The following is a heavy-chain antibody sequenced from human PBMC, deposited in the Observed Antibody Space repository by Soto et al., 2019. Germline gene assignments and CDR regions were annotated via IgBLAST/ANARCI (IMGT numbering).Heavy chain of an antibody. D-gene: IGHD3-22*01. CDR3: AKTRRVVVVSFVADY. CDR2: ISGSGGST. V-gene: IGHV3-23*01. J-gene: IGHJ4*02. CDR1: GFTFSSYA. Sequence: GGSLRLSCAASGFTFSSYAMSWVRQAPGKGLEWVSAISGSGGSTYYADSVKGRFTISRDNSKNTLYLQMNSLRAEDTAVYYCAKTRRVVVVSFVADYWGQGTLVTVSS.